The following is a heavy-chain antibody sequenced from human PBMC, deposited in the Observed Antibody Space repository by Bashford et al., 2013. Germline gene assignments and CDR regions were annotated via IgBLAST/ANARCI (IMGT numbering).Heavy chain of an antibody. V-gene: IGHV3-21*01. J-gene: IGHJ6*02. CDR2: ISSTSSYI. Sequence: VRQAPGKGLEWVSSISSTSSYISYADSVKGRFTVSRDDAKNSLYLQMNSLRAEDTAVYYCARDSSGQPYYYYGMDVWGQGTTVTVSS. CDR3: ARDSSGQPYYYYGMDV. D-gene: IGHD6-19*01.